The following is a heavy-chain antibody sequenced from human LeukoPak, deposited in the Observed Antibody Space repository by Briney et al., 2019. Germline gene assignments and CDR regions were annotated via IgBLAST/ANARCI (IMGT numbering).Heavy chain of an antibody. CDR1: GYTFTSYG. D-gene: IGHD6-13*01. V-gene: IGHV1-8*02. CDR3: ARVGSSWYDVIDY. J-gene: IGHJ4*02. CDR2: MNPNSGNT. Sequence: ASVKVSCKASGYTFTSYGINWVRQATGQGLEWMGWMNPNSGNTGYAQKFQGRVTMTRNTSISTAYMELGSLRSEDTAVYYCARVGSSWYDVIDYWGQGTLVTVSS.